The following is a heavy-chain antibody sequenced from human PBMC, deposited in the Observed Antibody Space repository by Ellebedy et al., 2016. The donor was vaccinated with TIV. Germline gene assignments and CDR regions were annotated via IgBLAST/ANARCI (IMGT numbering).Heavy chain of an antibody. CDR3: ARIQVDYDVYSIDY. CDR1: GFSLSTPGMG. Sequence: SGPTLVKPTQTLTLTCTFSGFSLSTPGMGVAWIRQPPGKALEWLARIDWDDGKYYRPSLGTKLTISKDTSKNQVGLSLTNMDPVDTATYYCARIQVDYDVYSIDYWGQGTLVTVSS. J-gene: IGHJ4*02. CDR2: IDWDDGK. D-gene: IGHD4-17*01. V-gene: IGHV2-70*11.